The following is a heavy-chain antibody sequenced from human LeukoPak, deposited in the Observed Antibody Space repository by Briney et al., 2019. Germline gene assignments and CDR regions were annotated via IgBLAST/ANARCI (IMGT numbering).Heavy chain of an antibody. J-gene: IGHJ3*02. V-gene: IGHV4-59*01. Sequence: SETLSLTCTVSGGSISSYYWSWIRQPPGKGLEWIGYIYYSGSTNYNPSLKSRVTISVDTSKNQFSLKLSSVTAADTAVYYCAREAYCGGDCYYQDAFDIWGQGTMVTVSS. CDR3: AREAYCGGDCYYQDAFDI. CDR2: IYYSGST. D-gene: IGHD2-21*01. CDR1: GGSISSYY.